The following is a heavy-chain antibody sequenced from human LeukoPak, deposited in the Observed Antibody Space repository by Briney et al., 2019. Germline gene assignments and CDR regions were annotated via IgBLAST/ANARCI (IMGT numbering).Heavy chain of an antibody. D-gene: IGHD6-25*01. V-gene: IGHV3-9*01. J-gene: IGHJ3*02. CDR1: GFTFDDYA. CDR3: AKDLRAAPVDAFDI. Sequence: GGSLRLSCSASGFTFDDYAMHWVRQAPGKGLEWVSGISWNSGTIGYADSVEGRFTISRDNAKNSLYLEMNSLRPEDTALYYCAKDLRAAPVDAFDIWGQGTMVIVS. CDR2: ISWNSGTI.